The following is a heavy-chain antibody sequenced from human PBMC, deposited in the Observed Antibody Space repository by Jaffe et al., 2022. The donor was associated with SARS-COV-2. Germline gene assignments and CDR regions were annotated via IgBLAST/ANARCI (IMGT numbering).Heavy chain of an antibody. CDR3: ARAISPWLVQDY. CDR2: INYRGST. D-gene: IGHD6-19*01. V-gene: IGHV4-59*01. Sequence: QLQLEESGPGLVRPSETLSLNCSVSGDSISSNHWTWMRQPPGKGLEWIGHINYRGSTNYNPSLRSRVTISVDTPKNQFSLKLSSVTAADTAVYYCARAISPWLVQDYWGQGALVTVSS. J-gene: IGHJ4*02. CDR1: GDSISSNH.